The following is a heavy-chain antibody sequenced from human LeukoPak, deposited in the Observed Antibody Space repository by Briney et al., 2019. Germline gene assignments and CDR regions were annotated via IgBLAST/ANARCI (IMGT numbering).Heavy chain of an antibody. CDR1: GFTFSSYG. CDR3: ARDHGGATDY. D-gene: IGHD1-26*01. CDR2: ISGTSTTI. V-gene: IGHV3-48*04. J-gene: IGHJ4*02. Sequence: GGSLRLSCAASGFTFSSYGMHWVRQAPGKGLEWVSYISGTSTTIYYADSVKGRFTISRDNAKNSLYLQMNSLRAEDTGVYYCARDHGGATDYWGQGTLVTVSS.